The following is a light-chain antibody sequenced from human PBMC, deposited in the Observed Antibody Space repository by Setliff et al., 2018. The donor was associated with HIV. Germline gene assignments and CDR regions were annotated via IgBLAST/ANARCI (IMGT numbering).Light chain of an antibody. CDR2: EVS. V-gene: IGLV2-14*03. CDR1: NSDIGTYNY. CDR3: SSYSSSTTPYV. J-gene: IGLJ1*01. Sequence: QSALTQPASVSGSPGQSMTISCTGTNSDIGTYNYVSWYQQHPGKAPKLMIYEVSNRPSGISNRFSGSKSGNAASLTISGLQAEDEADYFCSSYSSSTTPYVFGTGTKVTVL.